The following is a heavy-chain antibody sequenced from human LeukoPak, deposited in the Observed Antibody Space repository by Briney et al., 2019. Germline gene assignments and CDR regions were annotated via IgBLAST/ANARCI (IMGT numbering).Heavy chain of an antibody. V-gene: IGHV3-48*03. Sequence: GGSLRLSCAASGFTFSSYEMNWVRQAPGKGLEWVSYISSSGSTIYYADSVKGRFTISRDNAKNSLYLQMNSLRAEDTADYYCTRDRQSGGCGVEAGGTNYYYGMDVWGQGTTVTVSS. J-gene: IGHJ6*02. CDR1: GFTFSSYE. D-gene: IGHD6-19*01. CDR3: TRDRQSGGCGVEAGGTNYYYGMDV. CDR2: ISSSGSTI.